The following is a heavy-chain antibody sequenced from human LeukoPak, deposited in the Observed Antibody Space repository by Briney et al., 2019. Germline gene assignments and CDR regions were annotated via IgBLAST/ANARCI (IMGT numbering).Heavy chain of an antibody. D-gene: IGHD3-22*01. CDR2: IIPIFGTA. CDR1: GGTFSSYA. CDR3: ARGHPYYYDSSGYYGIPPHFDY. J-gene: IGHJ4*02. V-gene: IGHV1-69*01. Sequence: SVKVSCKASGGTFSSYAISWVRQAPGQGLEWMGGIIPIFGTANYAQKFQGRVTTTADESTSTAYMELSSLRSEDTAVYYCARGHPYYYDSSGYYGIPPHFDYWGQGTLVTVSS.